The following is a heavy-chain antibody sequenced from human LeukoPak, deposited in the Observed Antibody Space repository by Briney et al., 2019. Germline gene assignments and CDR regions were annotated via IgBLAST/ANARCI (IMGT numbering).Heavy chain of an antibody. V-gene: IGHV4-34*01. CDR3: ARERRAYSSGWYFDY. CDR1: GGSFSGYY. J-gene: IGHJ4*02. D-gene: IGHD6-19*01. Sequence: PSETLSLTCAVYGGSFSGYYWSWIRQPPGKGLEWIGEINHSGCTNYNPSLKSRVTISVDTSKNQFSLKLSSVTAADTAVYYCARERRAYSSGWYFDYWGQGTLVTVSS. CDR2: INHSGCT.